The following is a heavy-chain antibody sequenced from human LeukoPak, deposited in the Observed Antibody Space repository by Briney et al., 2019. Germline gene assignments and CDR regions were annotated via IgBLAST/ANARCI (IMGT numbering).Heavy chain of an antibody. CDR2: ITSGSTFI. CDR3: ARIGSGRFYYYMDV. D-gene: IGHD3-10*01. V-gene: IGHV3-21*01. Sequence: SGGSLRLSXAASGFSFNDYSMSWVRQAPGKGMEWLSSITSGSTFIYYAVSVRGRFTISRDNAKNSLYLQMNSLRAEDTAVYYCARIGSGRFYYYMDVWGKGTTVTVSS. CDR1: GFSFNDYS. J-gene: IGHJ6*03.